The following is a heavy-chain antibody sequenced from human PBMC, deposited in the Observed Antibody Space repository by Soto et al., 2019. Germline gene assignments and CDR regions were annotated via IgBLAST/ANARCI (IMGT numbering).Heavy chain of an antibody. CDR2: IYPGDSDT. Sequence: RGESLKISCKGSGYSFTSYWIGWVRQMPGKGLEWMGIIYPGDSDTRYSPSFQGQVTISADKSISTAYLQWSSLKASDTAMYYCGTVAAAYYYGMTSGAKGPRSPSP. J-gene: IGHJ6*02. CDR3: GTVAAAYYYGMTS. D-gene: IGHD2-15*01. V-gene: IGHV5-51*01. CDR1: GYSFTSYW.